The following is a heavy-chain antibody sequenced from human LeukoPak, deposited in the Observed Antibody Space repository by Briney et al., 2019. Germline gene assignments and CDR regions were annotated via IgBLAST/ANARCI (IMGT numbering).Heavy chain of an antibody. Sequence: GASVKVSCKASGYTFTGYYMHWVRQAPGQGLEWMGWINPNSGGTNYAQKLQGWVTMTRDTSISTAYMELSRLRSDDTAVYYCARDYGYYYDSSGSLGAFDIWGQGTMVTVSS. CDR1: GYTFTGYY. D-gene: IGHD3-22*01. J-gene: IGHJ3*02. V-gene: IGHV1-2*04. CDR2: INPNSGGT. CDR3: ARDYGYYYDSSGSLGAFDI.